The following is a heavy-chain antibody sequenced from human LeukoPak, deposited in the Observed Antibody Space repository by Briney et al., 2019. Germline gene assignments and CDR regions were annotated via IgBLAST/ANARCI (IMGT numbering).Heavy chain of an antibody. J-gene: IGHJ4*02. V-gene: IGHV4-34*01. Sequence: SETLSLTCAVYGGSFSGYYWSWIRQPPGKGLEWIGEINHSGSTNYNPSFKSRVTISVDTSKNQFSLKLSSVTAADTAVYYCARRIVARQDFDYWGQGTLVTVSS. CDR1: GGSFSGYY. D-gene: IGHD6-6*01. CDR3: ARRIVARQDFDY. CDR2: INHSGST.